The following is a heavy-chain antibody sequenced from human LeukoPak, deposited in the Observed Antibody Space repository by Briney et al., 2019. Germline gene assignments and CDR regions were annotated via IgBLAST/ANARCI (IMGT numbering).Heavy chain of an antibody. CDR3: ARTEYCSSTSCQDLYWYFDL. CDR1: GYTFTSYG. CDR2: ISAYNGNT. Sequence: ASVKVSCKASGYTFTSYGISWVRQAPGQGLEWMGWISAYNGNTNYAQKLQGRVTMTTDTSTSTAYMELRSLRSDDTAVYYCARTEYCSSTSCQDLYWYFDLWGRGTLVTVSS. D-gene: IGHD2-2*01. V-gene: IGHV1-18*01. J-gene: IGHJ2*01.